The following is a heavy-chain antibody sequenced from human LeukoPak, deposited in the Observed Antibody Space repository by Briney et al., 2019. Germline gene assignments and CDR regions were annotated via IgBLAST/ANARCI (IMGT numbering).Heavy chain of an antibody. V-gene: IGHV4-39*01. CDR3: ARHVPVAPRNFDY. D-gene: IGHD3-10*02. CDR1: GGSISSSSYY. CDR2: IYYSGST. Sequence: SETLSLTCTVSGGSISSSSYYWGWIRQPPGKGLEWIGSIYYSGSTYYNPSHKSRVTISVDTSKNQFSLKLSSVTAADTAVYYCARHVPVAPRNFDYWGQGTLVTVSS. J-gene: IGHJ4*02.